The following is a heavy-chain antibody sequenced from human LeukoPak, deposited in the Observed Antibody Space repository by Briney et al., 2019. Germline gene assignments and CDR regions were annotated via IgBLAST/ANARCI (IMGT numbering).Heavy chain of an antibody. Sequence: ASVTVSCKASGYTFTSYDINWGRQAPGQGREWMGWMNPNSGKTGQAQTFQGRITMTRNTSISTPYMELSSLRPEDTAVYYCATYKSGDYFDSGKRYYFDQWGQGTPVTVSS. J-gene: IGHJ4*02. V-gene: IGHV1-8*01. CDR1: GYTFTSYD. CDR2: MNPNSGKT. D-gene: IGHD3-9*01. CDR3: ATYKSGDYFDSGKRYYFDQ.